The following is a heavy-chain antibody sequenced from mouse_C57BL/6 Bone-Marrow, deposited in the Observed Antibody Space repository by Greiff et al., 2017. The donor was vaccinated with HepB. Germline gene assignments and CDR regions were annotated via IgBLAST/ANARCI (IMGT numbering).Heavy chain of an antibody. V-gene: IGHV5-4*01. D-gene: IGHD1-1*01. Sequence: DVMLVESGGGLVKPGGSLKLSCAASGFTFSSYAMSWVRQTPEKRLEWVATISDGGSYTYYPDNVKGRFTISRDNAKNNLYLQMSHLKSEDTAMYYCARDTTVVDWYFDVWGTGTTVTVSS. CDR2: ISDGGSYT. CDR1: GFTFSSYA. J-gene: IGHJ1*03. CDR3: ARDTTVVDWYFDV.